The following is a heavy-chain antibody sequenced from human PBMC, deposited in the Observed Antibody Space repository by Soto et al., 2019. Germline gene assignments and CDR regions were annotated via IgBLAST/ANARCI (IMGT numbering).Heavy chain of an antibody. CDR2: IYFTGKT. CDR3: AKDPSPQPIPAVTPGWFDP. V-gene: IGHV4-31*03. CDR1: GDSIRDGGYY. Sequence: ANLQESGPGLVKPSETLSLTCTVSGDSIRDGGYYWAWIRQRPGKGLEWMGYIYFTGKTNYNPSLGNRLTMSVDMSRRQLYLRLTSVTAADTAVYFCAKDPSPQPIPAVTPGWFDPWGQGITVTVSS. J-gene: IGHJ5*02. D-gene: IGHD4-4*01.